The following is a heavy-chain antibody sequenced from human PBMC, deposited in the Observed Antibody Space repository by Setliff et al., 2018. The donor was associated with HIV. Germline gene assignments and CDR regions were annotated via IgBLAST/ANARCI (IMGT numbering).Heavy chain of an antibody. CDR3: ARLGGAGPY. J-gene: IGHJ4*02. CDR1: GFMFGVDW. Sequence: LRLSCAASGFMFGVDWMSWVRQTPGKGLEWVASVTPDGGDKYYADSVKGRFIISRDNAKNSLHLQMNSLRAEDTAVYYCARLGGAGPYWGQGTLVTVSS. D-gene: IGHD3-16*01. CDR2: VTPDGGDK. V-gene: IGHV3-7*01.